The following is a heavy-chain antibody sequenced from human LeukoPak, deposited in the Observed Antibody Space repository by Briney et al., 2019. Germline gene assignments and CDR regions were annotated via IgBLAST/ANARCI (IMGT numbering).Heavy chain of an antibody. D-gene: IGHD1/OR15-1a*01. CDR3: AREEHLAGYYYGMDV. Sequence: SETLSLTCTVSGGTISSYYWSWIRQPPGKGLEWIGYIYYSGSTNYNPSLKSRLPRSGDTSKNQFSLKLSSVTAVDTAVYYCAREEHLAGYYYGMDVWGQGTTVTVSS. V-gene: IGHV4-59*01. CDR1: GGTISSYY. J-gene: IGHJ6*02. CDR2: IYYSGST.